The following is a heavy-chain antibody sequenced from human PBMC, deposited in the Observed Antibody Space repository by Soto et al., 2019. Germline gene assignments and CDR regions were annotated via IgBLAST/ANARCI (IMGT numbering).Heavy chain of an antibody. D-gene: IGHD6-19*01. CDR2: INAGNGNT. CDR3: PRSGAVAGTGFDY. V-gene: IGHV1-3*01. Sequence: QVQLVQSGAEVKKPGASVKVSCKASGYTFTSYAMHWVRQAPGQRLEWMGWINAGNGNTKYSQKFQGRVTITRDTSASTAYMELSSLRSEDTAVYYCPRSGAVAGTGFDYWGQGTLVTVSS. J-gene: IGHJ4*02. CDR1: GYTFTSYA.